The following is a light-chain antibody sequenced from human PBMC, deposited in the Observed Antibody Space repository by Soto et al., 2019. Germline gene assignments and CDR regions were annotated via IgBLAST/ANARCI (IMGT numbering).Light chain of an antibody. CDR3: RPCDNLPG. J-gene: IGKJ2*01. CDR1: QDISNY. CDR2: DAS. V-gene: IGKV1-33*01. Sequence: DIQMTQSPSSLSASVGDRVTITCQASQDISNYLNWYQQKPGKAPKLLIYDASNLETGVTSRFSGSGSGTDFPFTISSLQPEDLGTYYCRPCDNLPGVGRGNKREI.